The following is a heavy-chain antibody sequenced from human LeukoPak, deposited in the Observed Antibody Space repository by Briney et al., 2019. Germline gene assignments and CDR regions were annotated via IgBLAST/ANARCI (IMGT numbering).Heavy chain of an antibody. Sequence: ASVKVSCKASGYTFTGYYMHWVRQAPGQGLEWVGWINPNSGGTNYAQKFQGWVTMTRDTSISTAYMELSRLRSDDTAVYYCARSLGAAAGIDYWGQGTLVTVSS. J-gene: IGHJ4*02. CDR1: GYTFTGYY. V-gene: IGHV1-2*04. CDR3: ARSLGAAAGIDY. D-gene: IGHD6-13*01. CDR2: INPNSGGT.